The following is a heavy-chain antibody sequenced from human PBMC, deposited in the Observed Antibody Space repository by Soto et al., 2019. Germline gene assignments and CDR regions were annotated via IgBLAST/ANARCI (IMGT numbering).Heavy chain of an antibody. J-gene: IGHJ3*01. CDR3: ATPVSSGYQGLDV. CDR1: GGSISSSKYY. D-gene: IGHD3-22*01. CDR2: IYSSGST. Sequence: QLQLQESGPGLVKPSETLSLTCTVSGGSISSSKYYWGWIRQPPGKGLEWIGSIYSSGSTYYNPSLRSRVTISVDTPKNQFSLKLTSVTAADTAVYYCATPVSSGYQGLDVWGQGAMVTVSS. V-gene: IGHV4-39*01.